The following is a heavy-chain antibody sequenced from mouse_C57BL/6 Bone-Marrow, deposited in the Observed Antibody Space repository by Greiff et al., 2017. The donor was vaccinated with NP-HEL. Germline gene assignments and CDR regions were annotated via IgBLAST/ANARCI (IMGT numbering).Heavy chain of an antibody. CDR3: ARENYRRGDAMDY. V-gene: IGHV1-81*01. D-gene: IGHD2-1*01. CDR1: GYTFTSYG. Sequence: VKLMESGAELARPGASVKLSCKASGYTFTSYGISWVKQRTGQGLEWIGEIYPRSGNTYYNEKFKGKATLTADKSSSTANMELRSLTSEDSAVYFGARENYRRGDAMDYWGQGTSVTVSS. J-gene: IGHJ4*01. CDR2: IYPRSGNT.